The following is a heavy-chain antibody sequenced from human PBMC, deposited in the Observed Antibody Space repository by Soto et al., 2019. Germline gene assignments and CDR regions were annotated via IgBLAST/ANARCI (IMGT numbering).Heavy chain of an antibody. CDR1: GGSISSGDYY. CDR3: ARTYGDFLGGYGMDV. D-gene: IGHD4-17*01. V-gene: IGHV4-30-4*01. CDR2: IYYSGST. Sequence: QVQLQESGPGLVKPSQTLSLTCTVSGGSISSGDYYWSWIRQPPGKGLEWIGYIYYSGSTYYNPSLKSRVTLSVDTSKNQFSLKLSSVTAADTAVYYCARTYGDFLGGYGMDVWGQGTTVTVSS. J-gene: IGHJ6*02.